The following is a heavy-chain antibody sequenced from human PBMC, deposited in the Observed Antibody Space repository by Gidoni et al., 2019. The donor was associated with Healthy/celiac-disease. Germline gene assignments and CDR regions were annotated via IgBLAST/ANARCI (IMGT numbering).Heavy chain of an antibody. Sequence: QVQLQESGPGLVKPSETLSLTCTVSGGSISSYYWSWIRQPPGKGLEWIGYIYYSGSTNYNPSLKSRVTISVDTSKNQFSLKLSSVTAADTAVYYCARGSRILGIAARWGQGTLVTVSS. D-gene: IGHD6-6*01. J-gene: IGHJ4*02. CDR2: IYYSGST. CDR1: GGSISSYY. CDR3: ARGSRILGIAAR. V-gene: IGHV4-59*01.